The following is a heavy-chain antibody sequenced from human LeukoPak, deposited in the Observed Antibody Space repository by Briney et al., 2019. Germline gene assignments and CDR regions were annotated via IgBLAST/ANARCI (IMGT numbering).Heavy chain of an antibody. CDR3: ARGLRYFDPYYFDY. CDR2: IHHSGSI. D-gene: IGHD3-9*01. V-gene: IGHV4-38-2*02. J-gene: IGHJ4*02. Sequence: SETLSLTCTVSGYSISSGYYWGWIRQPPGKGLEWIGSIHHSGSIYYNPSLKSRVTISVDTSKNQFSLKLSSVTAADTAVYYCARGLRYFDPYYFDYWGQGTLVTVSS. CDR1: GYSISSGYY.